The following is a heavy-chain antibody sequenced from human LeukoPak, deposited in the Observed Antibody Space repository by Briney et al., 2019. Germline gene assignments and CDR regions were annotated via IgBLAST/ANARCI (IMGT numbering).Heavy chain of an antibody. CDR3: ARERSSAPIAAAGTYQLLAYFDY. Sequence: PGGSLRLSCVASGFIFRDYAMSWVRQTPAGGLEWVSSLRGDGETFYTDSVKGRFTLSRDHSRNTLYLQLSNLRAEDTAVYYCARERSSAPIAAAGTYQLLAYFDYWGQGTLVTVSS. J-gene: IGHJ4*02. CDR1: GFIFRDYA. CDR2: LRGDGET. V-gene: IGHV3-23*01. D-gene: IGHD6-13*01.